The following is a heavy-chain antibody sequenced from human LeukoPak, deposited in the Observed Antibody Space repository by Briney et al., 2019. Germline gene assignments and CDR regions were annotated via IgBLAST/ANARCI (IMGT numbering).Heavy chain of an antibody. CDR1: GFTFSGSA. Sequence: PGGSLKLSCAASGFTFSGSAMHWVRQASGKGLEWVGRIRSKANSYATAYAASVKGRFTISRDDPENTAYLQMNSLKTEDTAVYYCTRHGNSSGYYVDYWGQGTLVTVSS. CDR3: TRHGNSSGYYVDY. V-gene: IGHV3-73*01. CDR2: IRSKANSYAT. D-gene: IGHD3-22*01. J-gene: IGHJ4*02.